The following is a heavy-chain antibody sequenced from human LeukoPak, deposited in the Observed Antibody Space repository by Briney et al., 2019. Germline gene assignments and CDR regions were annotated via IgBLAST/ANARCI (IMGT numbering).Heavy chain of an antibody. CDR3: TRANYYDSTGYLPVVYPSDY. D-gene: IGHD3-22*01. V-gene: IGHV4-31*03. CDR2: IYHSGST. CDR1: GGSIRSTNYY. Sequence: SETLSLTCTVSGGSIRSTNYYWSWIRQDPAKGLEWIGYIYHSGSTYYNPALKSRVTISLDTSKNQFSLKLRPVTAADTAVYYCTRANYYDSTGYLPVVYPSDYWGQGTLVTVSS. J-gene: IGHJ4*02.